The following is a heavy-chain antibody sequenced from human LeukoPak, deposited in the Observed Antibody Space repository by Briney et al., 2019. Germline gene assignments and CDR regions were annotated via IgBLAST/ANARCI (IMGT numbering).Heavy chain of an antibody. CDR1: GGSISSGDYS. J-gene: IGHJ4*02. CDR2: IYHSGST. Sequence: SQTLSLTCAVSGGSISSGDYSWSWIRQPPGKGLEWIGNIYHSGSTYYNPSLKSRVTISVDRSKNRLSLNLSSVTAADTAVYYCASRYGSGGNYYDYWGQGTLVTVSS. D-gene: IGHD2-15*01. V-gene: IGHV4-30-2*01. CDR3: ASRYGSGGNYYDY.